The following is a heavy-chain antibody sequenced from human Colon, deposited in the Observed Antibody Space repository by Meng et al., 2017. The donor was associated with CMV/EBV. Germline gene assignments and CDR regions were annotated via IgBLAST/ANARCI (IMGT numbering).Heavy chain of an antibody. D-gene: IGHD2-2*02. V-gene: IGHV4-38-2*02. CDR2: IYHSGST. Sequence: GSLRLSCSVSGYSISSGYYWAWIRQPPGKGLEWIGSIYHSGSTYYNPSLKSRVTISVDTSKNQLSLKLNSVTAAETAVYYCARGSSGFYTINYFDPWGQGALVTVSS. CDR3: ARGSSGFYTINYFDP. CDR1: GYSISSGYY. J-gene: IGHJ5*02.